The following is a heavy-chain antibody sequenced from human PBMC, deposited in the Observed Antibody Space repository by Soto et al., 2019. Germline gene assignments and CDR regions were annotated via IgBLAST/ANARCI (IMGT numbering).Heavy chain of an antibody. D-gene: IGHD6-19*01. CDR3: GAVASSADFYGKDV. CDR1: GGSSSSYY. V-gene: IGHV4-34*02. J-gene: IGHJ6*02. CDR2: VYHSGGT. Sequence: QVQLQQWGAGLLKPSETLSLTCAVYGGSSSSYYWSWIRQPPGKGLEWIGEVYHSGGTNYNPSLKSRVAISDDTSKNQFSLMLTSVTAADTAVYYCGAVASSADFYGKDVWGQGTTVTVSS.